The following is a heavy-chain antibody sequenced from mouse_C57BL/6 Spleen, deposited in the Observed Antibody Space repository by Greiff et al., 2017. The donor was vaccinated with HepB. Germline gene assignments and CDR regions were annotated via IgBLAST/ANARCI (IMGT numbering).Heavy chain of an antibody. CDR3: AIERQPFFAY. V-gene: IGHV1-74*01. J-gene: IGHJ3*01. Sequence: QVHVKQPGAELVKPGASVKVSCKASGYTFTSYWMHWVKQRPGQGLEWIGRIHPSDSDTNYNQKFKGKATLTVDKSSSTAYMQLSSLTSEDSAVYYCAIERQPFFAYWGQGTLVTVSA. CDR1: GYTFTSYW. CDR2: IHPSDSDT. D-gene: IGHD3-2*01.